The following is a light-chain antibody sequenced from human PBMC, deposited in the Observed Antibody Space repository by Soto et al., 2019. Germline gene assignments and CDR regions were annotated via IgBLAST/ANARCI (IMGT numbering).Light chain of an antibody. CDR1: HDISTF. J-gene: IGKJ5*01. Sequence: DIQLTQSPSLLSASIGDRVTITCRASHDISTFLAWYQQKPGKAPKLLIYEASTLQSGVPSRFSGSGSGTEFTLTISGLLPEDFATYHCQQLYTFPLTFGQGTQLDIK. CDR3: QQLYTFPLT. V-gene: IGKV1-9*01. CDR2: EAS.